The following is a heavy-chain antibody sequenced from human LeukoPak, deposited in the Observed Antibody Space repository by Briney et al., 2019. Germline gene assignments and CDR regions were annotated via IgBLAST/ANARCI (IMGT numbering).Heavy chain of an antibody. CDR2: INTGDGDT. D-gene: IGHD2-21*02. Sequence: ASVKVSCKASGYTFTSYAMHWVRQAPGQRLECMGWINTGDGDTKYSQKFQGRVTITRDTSASTAYMDLSSLRSEDTAVYYCARNTETAIPLPYYFDYWGQGTLVTVSS. CDR1: GYTFTSYA. V-gene: IGHV1-3*04. J-gene: IGHJ4*02. CDR3: ARNTETAIPLPYYFDY.